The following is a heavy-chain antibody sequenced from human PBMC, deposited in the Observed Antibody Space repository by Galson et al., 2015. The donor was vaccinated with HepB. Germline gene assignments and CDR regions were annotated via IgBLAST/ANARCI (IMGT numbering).Heavy chain of an antibody. V-gene: IGHV1-69*04. CDR3: ARDLSGEGYCSGGSCLPIDY. CDR2: IIPILGIA. D-gene: IGHD2-15*01. Sequence: SVKVSCKASGGTFSSYAISWVRQAPGQGLEWMGRIIPILGIANYAQKFQGRVTITADKSTSTAYMELSSLRSEDTAVYYCARDLSGEGYCSGGSCLPIDYWGQGTLVTVSS. CDR1: GGTFSSYA. J-gene: IGHJ4*02.